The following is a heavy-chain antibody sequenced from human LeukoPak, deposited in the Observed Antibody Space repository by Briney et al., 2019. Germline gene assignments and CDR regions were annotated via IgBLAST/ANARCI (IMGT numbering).Heavy chain of an antibody. V-gene: IGHV1-69*04. CDR3: ARFYSSGFDY. CDR2: IIPILGIA. D-gene: IGHD3-22*01. J-gene: IGHJ4*02. CDR1: GYTFTSYD. Sequence: GASVKVSCKASGYTFTSYDINWVRQAPGQGLEWMGRIIPILGIANYAQKFQGRVTITADKSTSTAYMELSSLRSEDTAVYYCARFYSSGFDYWGQGTLVTVSS.